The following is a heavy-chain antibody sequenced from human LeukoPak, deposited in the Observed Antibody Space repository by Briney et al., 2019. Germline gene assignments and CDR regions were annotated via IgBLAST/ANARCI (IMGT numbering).Heavy chain of an antibody. CDR2: VTGGGDGT. V-gene: IGHV3-23*01. CDR1: GLSISSYS. CDR3: GSDPNGDYVGALGY. Sequence: AGSLTLTCVASGLSISSYSLAWVRQPPGKGLEGVSVVTGGGDGTHYIDSVKGRFTIPRDNSKNTIYLQMNSLRAEDTAIYFCGSDPNGDYVGALGYWGRGTLVTVSS. J-gene: IGHJ4*01. D-gene: IGHD2-8*01.